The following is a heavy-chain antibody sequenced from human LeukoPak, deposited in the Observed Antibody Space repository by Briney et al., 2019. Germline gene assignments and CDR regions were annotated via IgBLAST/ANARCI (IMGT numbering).Heavy chain of an antibody. CDR3: ARSNHIAALDV. CDR2: ISFDGSIE. V-gene: IGHV3-30*03. Sequence: PGKSLRLSCAASGFTFSSYGMHWVRQTPGKGLEWVALISFDGSIEYYADSVKGRFTISRDNAKNSLYLQMNSLRAEDTAVYYCARSNHIAALDVWGQGTTVTVSS. CDR1: GFTFSSYG. D-gene: IGHD6-13*01. J-gene: IGHJ6*02.